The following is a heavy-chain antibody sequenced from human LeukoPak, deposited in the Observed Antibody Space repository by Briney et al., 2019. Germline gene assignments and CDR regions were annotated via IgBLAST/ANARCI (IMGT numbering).Heavy chain of an antibody. CDR3: AREANWNYVDPYFDY. V-gene: IGHV3-11*01. Sequence: PGGSLRLSCAASGFTFSDYYMSWIRQAPGKGLEWVSYISSSGSTIYYADSVKGRFTISRDNAKNSLYLQMNSLRAEDTAVYYCAREANWNYVDPYFDYWGQGTLVTVSS. J-gene: IGHJ4*02. D-gene: IGHD1-7*01. CDR1: GFTFSDYY. CDR2: ISSSGSTI.